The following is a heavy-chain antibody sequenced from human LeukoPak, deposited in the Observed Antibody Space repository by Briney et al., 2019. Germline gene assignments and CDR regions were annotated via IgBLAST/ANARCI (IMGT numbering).Heavy chain of an antibody. Sequence: SETLSLTCTVSGGSISSSNYYWGWIRQPQGKGLEWIGTIYYSGNTYYNPSLKSRVTISVDTSKNQFSLKLSSVTAADTAVYYCAERSKLSGSYFFEFDYWGQGTLVTVTS. CDR1: GGSISSSNYY. CDR2: IYYSGNT. V-gene: IGHV4-39*07. D-gene: IGHD1-26*01. CDR3: AERSKLSGSYFFEFDY. J-gene: IGHJ4*02.